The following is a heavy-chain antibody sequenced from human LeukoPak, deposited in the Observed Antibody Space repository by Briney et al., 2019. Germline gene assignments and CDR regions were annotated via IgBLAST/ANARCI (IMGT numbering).Heavy chain of an antibody. J-gene: IGHJ4*02. CDR3: ARVVFWSGYHYFDY. D-gene: IGHD3-3*01. Sequence: SETLSLTCTVSGGSMSHSYWSWVRQPPGKGLEWLGYIYFTGASNKANPSLKSRLTISLDTSKSQLSLRLTSVTAADTAMYYCARVVFWSGYHYFDYWGQGTLVTVSS. CDR2: IYFTGAS. V-gene: IGHV4-59*08. CDR1: GGSMSHSY.